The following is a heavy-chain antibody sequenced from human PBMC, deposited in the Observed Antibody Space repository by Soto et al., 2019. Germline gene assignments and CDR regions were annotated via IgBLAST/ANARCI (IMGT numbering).Heavy chain of an antibody. J-gene: IGHJ6*02. CDR2: FDPEDGET. V-gene: IGHV1-24*01. D-gene: IGHD2-2*01. CDR3: ATDFCSSTSCQGEYYYYGMDV. Sequence: ASVKVSCKVSGYTLTELSMHWVRQAPGKGLEWMGGFDPEDGETIYAQKFQGRVTMTEDTSTDTAYMELSSLRSEDTAVYYCATDFCSSTSCQGEYYYYGMDVWGQGTTVTVSS. CDR1: GYTLTELS.